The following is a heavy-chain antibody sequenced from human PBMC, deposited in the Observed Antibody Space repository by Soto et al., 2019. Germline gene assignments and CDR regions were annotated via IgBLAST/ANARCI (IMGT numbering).Heavy chain of an antibody. J-gene: IGHJ5*01. CDR3: ARKPYGSGLFAS. CDR1: GYNFIDYD. Sequence: QVHLVQSGAEVKKPGASVKVSCKASGYNFIDYDINWVRQSTGQGLEWMGWMTPHSGNTGYAQKFQVRVTLTRDTSKWAAYMELSSLKSEDTAVYYCARKPYGSGLFASWGQGTLGIVSS. CDR2: MTPHSGNT. V-gene: IGHV1-8*01. D-gene: IGHD2-15*01.